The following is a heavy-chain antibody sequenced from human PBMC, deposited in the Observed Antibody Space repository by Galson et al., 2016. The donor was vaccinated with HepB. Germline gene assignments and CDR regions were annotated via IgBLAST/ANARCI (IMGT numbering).Heavy chain of an antibody. Sequence: SLRLSCAASGFTFSHVAMSWVRQAPGKGLEWFSAISAGADRSYYADSVKGRFTISRDNSKNTLYLQMNSLRTEDTAVYYCAKDWGYCGGDCPVYFDLWGRGTLVTVSS. CDR3: AKDWGYCGGDCPVYFDL. J-gene: IGHJ2*01. V-gene: IGHV3-23*01. CDR2: ISAGADRS. D-gene: IGHD2-21*02. CDR1: GFTFSHVA.